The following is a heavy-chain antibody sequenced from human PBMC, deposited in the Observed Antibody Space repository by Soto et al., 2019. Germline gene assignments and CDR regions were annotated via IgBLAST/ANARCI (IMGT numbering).Heavy chain of an antibody. J-gene: IGHJ4*02. CDR1: GFTVSSNY. CDR3: VLWPPYHFDY. CDR2: IYSGGST. V-gene: IGHV3-66*01. Sequence: PGGSLRLSCAASGFTVSSNYMSWVRQARGKGLEWVSVIYSGGSTYYADSVKGRFTISRDYSKNTLYLQMHSLRAEDTAVYYCVLWPPYHFDYWGQGTLVTVAS. D-gene: IGHD3-10*01.